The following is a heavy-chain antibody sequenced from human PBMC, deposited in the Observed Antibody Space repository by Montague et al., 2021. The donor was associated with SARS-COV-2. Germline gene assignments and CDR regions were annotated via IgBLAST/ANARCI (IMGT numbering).Heavy chain of an antibody. CDR3: TSGREGNYNVMDV. Sequence: CAISGDTVSSNSATWNWVGQSPSRGLEWLGRTYYRSKWYNDYAVXVRGRVTINPDTSKNQFSLQLNSVTPEDTAIYYCTSGREGNYNVMDVWGQGTTGTVSS. D-gene: IGHD1-1*01. CDR1: GDTVSSNSAT. CDR2: TYYRSKWYN. J-gene: IGHJ6*02. V-gene: IGHV6-1*01.